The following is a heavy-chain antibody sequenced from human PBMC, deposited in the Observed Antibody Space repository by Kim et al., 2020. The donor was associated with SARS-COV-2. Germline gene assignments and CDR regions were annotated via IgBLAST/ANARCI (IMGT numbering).Heavy chain of an antibody. Sequence: GGSLRLSCAASGFTFSSYGTHWVRQAPGKGLEWVAVIWYDGSNKYYADSVKGRFTISRDNSKNTLYLQMNSLRAEDTAVYYCARDGQTYYDFWSGIDYWGQGTLVTVSS. CDR3: ARDGQTYYDFWSGIDY. V-gene: IGHV3-33*01. D-gene: IGHD3-3*01. CDR1: GFTFSSYG. J-gene: IGHJ4*02. CDR2: IWYDGSNK.